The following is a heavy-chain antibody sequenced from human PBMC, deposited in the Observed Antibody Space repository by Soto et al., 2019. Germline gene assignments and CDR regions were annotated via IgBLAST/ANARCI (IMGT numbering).Heavy chain of an antibody. CDR1: GYTFTTYA. D-gene: IGHD2-21*02. Sequence: ASLKVSCKASGYTFTTYAIHWVRLAPGQGPQWLGWINTVKGNTRYSQNFQGRVTITRDTSADTSFLELTSMTSEDCSVYFCARDPPLVSDFDARTESADFDSSGLCTLLTLSS. J-gene: IGHJ4*02. CDR2: INTVKGNT. CDR3: ARDPPLVSDFDARTESADFDS. V-gene: IGHV1-3*04.